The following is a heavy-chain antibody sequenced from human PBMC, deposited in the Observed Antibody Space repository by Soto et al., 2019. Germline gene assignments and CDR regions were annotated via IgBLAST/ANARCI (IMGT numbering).Heavy chain of an antibody. CDR3: ARVLRGWFDP. CDR2: ISHSGIT. CDR1: GGSITSANW. J-gene: IGHJ5*02. Sequence: TLSLTCAVSGGSITSANWWPWVRQPPGGGLEWIGEISHSGITNYKASLKSRVTMSVDKTKNDVSLKLTSVTAADTAVYYCARVLRGWFDPWGQGTPVTVSS. V-gene: IGHV4-4*02.